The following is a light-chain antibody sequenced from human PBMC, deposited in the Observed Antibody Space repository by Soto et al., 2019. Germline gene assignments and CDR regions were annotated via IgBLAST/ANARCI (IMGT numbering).Light chain of an antibody. Sequence: DVVMTQTPLSSTVTLGQPASISCRSSQSLLHSNGHTYLSWLQVRPGQPPRLLIYRISKRFSGVPDRFSGSGAGTDFTLKISRVEAEDVGVYYCLQATQSPWTFDQGTKV. J-gene: IGKJ1*01. V-gene: IGKV2-24*01. CDR2: RIS. CDR3: LQATQSPWT. CDR1: QSLLHSNGHTY.